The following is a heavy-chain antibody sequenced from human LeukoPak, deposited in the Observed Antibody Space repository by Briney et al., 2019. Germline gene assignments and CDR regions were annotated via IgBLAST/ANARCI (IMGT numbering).Heavy chain of an antibody. D-gene: IGHD3-10*01. V-gene: IGHV3-66*01. CDR3: ATPLWNY. J-gene: IGHJ4*02. CDR1: GFIVSSNS. Sequence: GGSLRLSCTASGFIVSSNSMTWVRQAPGKGLEWVSVIYSGGSTYYADSVKGRFTISRDNSKNTLSLQMNSLRAEDTAVYYCATPLWNYWAQGILATVPS. CDR2: IYSGGST.